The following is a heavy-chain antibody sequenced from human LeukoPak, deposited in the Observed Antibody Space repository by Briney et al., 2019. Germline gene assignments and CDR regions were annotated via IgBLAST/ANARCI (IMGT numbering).Heavy chain of an antibody. CDR1: GYTFTSYG. V-gene: IGHV1-18*01. CDR3: ARDVGEYCSSTSCYHVGAFDI. D-gene: IGHD2-2*01. J-gene: IGHJ3*02. Sequence: ASVKVSCKASGYTFTSYGISWVRQAPGQGLEWMGWISAYNGNTNYAQKLQGRVTMTTDTSTSTAYMELRSLRSDDTAVYYCARDVGEYCSSTSCYHVGAFDIWGQGTMVTVSS. CDR2: ISAYNGNT.